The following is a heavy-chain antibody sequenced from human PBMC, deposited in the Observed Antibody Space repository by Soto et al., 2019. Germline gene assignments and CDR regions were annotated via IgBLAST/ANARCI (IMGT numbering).Heavy chain of an antibody. CDR2: INPILSMS. CDR3: ASSYGSGYRAFDY. CDR1: GDTFTFYS. Sequence: QVQLVQSGAEVKRPGSSVKVSCKASGDTFTFYSINWVRQAPGLGLEWMGRINPILSMSNYAQRFQGRVKMPADKSTSTAYMELSSLRSEDTAIYYCASSYGSGYRAFDYWGQGALVTVSS. V-gene: IGHV1-69*02. D-gene: IGHD3-10*01. J-gene: IGHJ4*02.